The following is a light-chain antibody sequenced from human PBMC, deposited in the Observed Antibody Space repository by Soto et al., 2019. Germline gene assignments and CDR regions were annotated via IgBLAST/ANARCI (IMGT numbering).Light chain of an antibody. J-gene: IGLJ2*01. CDR1: SSDVGGYNY. CDR3: SSYAGSSNVV. V-gene: IGLV2-8*01. Sequence: QSVLTQPPSASGSPGQSVTISCTGTSSDVGGYNYVSWYQQHPGKAPKVVIYKVSQRPSGVPDRFSGSKSDNTASLTVSGLQAEDEADYYCSSYAGSSNVVFGGGTKVTVL. CDR2: KVS.